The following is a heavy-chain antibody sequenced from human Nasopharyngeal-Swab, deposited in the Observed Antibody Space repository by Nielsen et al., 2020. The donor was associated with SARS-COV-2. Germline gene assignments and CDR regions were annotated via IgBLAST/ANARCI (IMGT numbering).Heavy chain of an antibody. CDR3: ARKNYYDSSGYYLVHFYCHYYGMDV. CDR1: GFTFSSYA. D-gene: IGHD3-22*01. CDR2: ISGSGGST. Sequence: GGSLRLSCAASGFTFSSYAMSWVRQAPGRGLEWVSAISGSGGSTYYADSVKGRFTISRDNSKNTLYLQMNSLRAEDTAVYYCARKNYYDSSGYYLVHFYCHYYGMDVWGQGTTVTVSS. V-gene: IGHV3-23*01. J-gene: IGHJ6*02.